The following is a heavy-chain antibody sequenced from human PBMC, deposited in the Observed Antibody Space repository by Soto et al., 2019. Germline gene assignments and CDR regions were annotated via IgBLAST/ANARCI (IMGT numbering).Heavy chain of an antibody. D-gene: IGHD3-10*01. CDR2: IYYSGST. J-gene: IGHJ6*03. Sequence: SETLSLTCTVSGGSISSYYWSWIRQPPGKGLEWIGYIYYSGSTNYNPSLKSRVTISVDTSKNQFSLKLSSVTAADTAVYYCARARFYYGSGRFYYMDVWGKGTTVTVSS. V-gene: IGHV4-59*01. CDR3: ARARFYYGSGRFYYMDV. CDR1: GGSISSYY.